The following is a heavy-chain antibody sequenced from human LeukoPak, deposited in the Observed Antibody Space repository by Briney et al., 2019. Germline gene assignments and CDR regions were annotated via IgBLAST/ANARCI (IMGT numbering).Heavy chain of an antibody. CDR1: GFTFSSYS. CDR2: ISSSGSTI. D-gene: IGHD3-10*02. CDR3: AELGITMIGGV. V-gene: IGHV3-48*04. J-gene: IGHJ6*04. Sequence: GGSLRLSCAASGFTFSSYSMNWVRQAPGKGLERVSYISSSGSTIYYADSVKGRFTISRDNAKNSLYLQMNSLRAEYTAVYYCAELGITMIGGVWGKGTTVTISS.